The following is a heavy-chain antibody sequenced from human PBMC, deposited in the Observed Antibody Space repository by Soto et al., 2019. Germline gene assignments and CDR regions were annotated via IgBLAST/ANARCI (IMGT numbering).Heavy chain of an antibody. CDR2: IIPIFGTT. CDR3: AREGSGTYPFDY. J-gene: IGHJ4*02. CDR1: GDTFTRYG. Sequence: QVQLVQSGTEVQKPGSSVKVSCKASGDTFTRYGISWVRQAPGQGLEWMGGIIPIFGTTNYAQKFQGRVTITADESTSTAYMELSSMRSEDTAVYYCAREGSGTYPFDYWGQGTLVTVSS. D-gene: IGHD1-26*01. V-gene: IGHV1-69*01.